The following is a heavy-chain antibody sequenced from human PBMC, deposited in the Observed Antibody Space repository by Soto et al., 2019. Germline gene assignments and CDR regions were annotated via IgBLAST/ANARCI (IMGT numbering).Heavy chain of an antibody. CDR3: AKGLDRASIDW. Sequence: GGSLRLSCVASGFSFSTHTMNWVRQAPGKGLEWVARLTSDSDDESYADSIRGRFTISRDNSKSTLFLQMNSLRAEDTAIYYCAKGLDRASIDWWGQGAQVTVSS. CDR2: LTSDSDDE. CDR1: GFSFSTHT. V-gene: IGHV3-23*01. D-gene: IGHD1-1*01. J-gene: IGHJ4*02.